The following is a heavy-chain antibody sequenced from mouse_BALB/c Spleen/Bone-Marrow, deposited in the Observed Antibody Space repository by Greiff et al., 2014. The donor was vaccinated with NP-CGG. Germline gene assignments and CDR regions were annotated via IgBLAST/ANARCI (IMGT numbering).Heavy chain of an antibody. Sequence: VQLQQSGSALVRPGASVKLSCKASGYTFTSSWMHWAKQRPGQGLEWIGDIHPNSGNTNYNEKFRGKATLTVDTSSNTAYVDHSSLTSEDSAVYYCARSHRFWYFDVWGAGTTVTVSS. CDR1: GYTFTSSW. CDR3: ARSHRFWYFDV. D-gene: IGHD2-14*01. CDR2: IHPNSGNT. J-gene: IGHJ1*01. V-gene: IGHV1S130*01.